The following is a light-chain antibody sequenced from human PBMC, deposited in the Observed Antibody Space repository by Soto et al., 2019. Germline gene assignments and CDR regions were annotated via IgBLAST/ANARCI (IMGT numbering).Light chain of an antibody. Sequence: DIQMTQSPSSLSASAGDTVTITSRASQNIVDYLSWYQQKPGKAPKLLMYSSSILHDGVSLRFSGDGSGTAFTLTITGLQSEDFATYYCLQTFTTHITFGGGTTVEVK. J-gene: IGKJ4*01. V-gene: IGKV1-39*01. CDR1: QNIVDY. CDR3: LQTFTTHIT. CDR2: SSS.